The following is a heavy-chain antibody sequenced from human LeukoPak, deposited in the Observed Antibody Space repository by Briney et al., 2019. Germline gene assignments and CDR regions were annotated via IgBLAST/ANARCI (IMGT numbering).Heavy chain of an antibody. CDR3: VKDRTGTYTLDY. CDR1: GFPFSGYA. CDR2: ISHDGTNK. D-gene: IGHD3-10*01. J-gene: IGHJ4*02. Sequence: GRSLRLSCAASGFPFSGYAIHWVRQAPGKGLEWVAVISHDGTNKYYADSVKGRFTISRDNSKNTLYLQMNSLRTEDTAVYYCVKDRTGTYTLDYWGQGTLVTVSS. V-gene: IGHV3-30-3*01.